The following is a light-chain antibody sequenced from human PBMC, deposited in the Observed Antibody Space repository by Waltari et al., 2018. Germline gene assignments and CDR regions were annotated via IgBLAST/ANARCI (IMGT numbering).Light chain of an antibody. J-gene: IGKJ2*01. CDR3: QQYYSYPPMYT. CDR1: QGISSY. Sequence: AIRMTQSPSSFSASTGARVTITWRASQGISSYLAWYQQKPGKAPKLLIYAASTLQSGVPSRFSGSGSGTDFTLTISCLQSEDFATYYCQQYYSYPPMYTFGQGTKLEIK. CDR2: AAS. V-gene: IGKV1-8*01.